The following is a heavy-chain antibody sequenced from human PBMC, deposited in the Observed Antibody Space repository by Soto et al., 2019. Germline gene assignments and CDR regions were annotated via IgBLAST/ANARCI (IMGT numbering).Heavy chain of an antibody. V-gene: IGHV4-59*01. CDR2: IYYSGIT. J-gene: IGHJ6*01. CDR1: EAAICRCY. D-gene: IGHD2-8*01. Sequence: PEETLSLDCPVSEAAICRCYWCWIQQPPGKGLEWIGYIYYSGITNYNPSLKCRVTISVATSKNQFSLKLRSLTAADTAVYYSERDNEKFDYARDVCGQGTTV. CDR3: ERDNEKFDYARDV.